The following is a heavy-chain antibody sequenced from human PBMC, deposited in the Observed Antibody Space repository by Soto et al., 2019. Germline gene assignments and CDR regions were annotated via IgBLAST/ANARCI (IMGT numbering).Heavy chain of an antibody. CDR3: ARGPSTGCFDS. D-gene: IGHD1-1*01. CDR1: GYTFTAFF. V-gene: IGHV1-3*01. CDR2: INPANGDT. Sequence: ASVKVSCKTSGYTFTAFFLDWMRQAPGQRLEWMGWINPANGDTMYSQKFLGRVSNTRDTSATTAYMELTSLTSEDTAIYYCARGPSTGCFDSWGQGTLVTVSS. J-gene: IGHJ4*02.